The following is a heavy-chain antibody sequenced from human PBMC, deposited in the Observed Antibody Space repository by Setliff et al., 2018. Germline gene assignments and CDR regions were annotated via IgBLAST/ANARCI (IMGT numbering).Heavy chain of an antibody. Sequence: PGGSLRLSCATSGFTFSNHWMHWLRQAPGEGLVWVSRIRNDGSATKYADFVKGRFTISRDNSKNILYMQMNSLRPEDTAVYYCARTCSGSGCYAGLESWGQGTPVTVSS. V-gene: IGHV3-74*01. CDR1: GFTFSNHW. D-gene: IGHD2-15*01. CDR2: IRNDGSAT. J-gene: IGHJ4*02. CDR3: ARTCSGSGCYAGLES.